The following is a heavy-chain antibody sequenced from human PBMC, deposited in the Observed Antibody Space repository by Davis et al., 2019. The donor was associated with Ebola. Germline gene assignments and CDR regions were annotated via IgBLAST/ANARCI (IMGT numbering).Heavy chain of an antibody. CDR3: ARLRTPFYGDSPHFDN. CDR2: VYNSGST. Sequence: SETLSLTCTVSGESVTTGSYYWSWIRQPPGKGLEWIRYVYNSGSTTYKPSLKSRVTISVDRSKNQVSLKLNSVTAADTAQYYCARLRTPFYGDSPHFDNWGQGTLVTVSS. CDR1: GESVTTGSYY. V-gene: IGHV4-61*01. J-gene: IGHJ4*02. D-gene: IGHD4-17*01.